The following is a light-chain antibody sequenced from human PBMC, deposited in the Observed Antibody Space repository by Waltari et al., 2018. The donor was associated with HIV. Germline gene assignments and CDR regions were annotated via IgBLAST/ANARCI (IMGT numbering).Light chain of an antibody. J-gene: IGLJ3*02. CDR1: NSDVGGYNY. CDR2: EVS. CDR3: SSYTSSSTLV. Sequence: QSALTQPASVSGSPGQSIPISCTGTNSDVGGYNYVSWYQTNPGKAPQLMIYEVSQRPSGVSNRFAGSKAGNTASLTISVLQAEDEADYYCSSYTSSSTLVFGGGTKLTVL. V-gene: IGLV2-14*01.